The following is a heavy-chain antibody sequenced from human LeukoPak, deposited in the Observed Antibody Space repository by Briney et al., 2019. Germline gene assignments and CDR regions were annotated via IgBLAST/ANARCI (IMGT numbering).Heavy chain of an antibody. CDR1: GFTFSTHG. Sequence: GGSLRLSCAASGFTFSTHGMHWVRQAPGKGLEWVAFIRYDGINKYYADSVKGRFTISRDSFKNTLYLQMNSLRPEDTAVYYCAKSFEAMVDWFDPWGQGTLVTVSS. V-gene: IGHV3-30*02. D-gene: IGHD5-18*01. J-gene: IGHJ5*02. CDR2: IRYDGINK. CDR3: AKSFEAMVDWFDP.